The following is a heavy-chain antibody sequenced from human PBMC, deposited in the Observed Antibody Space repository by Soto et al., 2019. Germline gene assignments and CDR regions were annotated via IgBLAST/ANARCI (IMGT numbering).Heavy chain of an antibody. CDR3: ARKEYGVIDY. Sequence: SETLSLTCTVSGGSASSGSYYWCWIRQPPGKGLEWIGYIYYSGSTNYNPSLKSRVTISVDTSKNQFSLKLSSVTAADTAVYYCARKEYGVIDYWGQGTLVTVSS. CDR2: IYYSGST. J-gene: IGHJ4*02. D-gene: IGHD4-17*01. CDR1: GGSASSGSYY. V-gene: IGHV4-61*01.